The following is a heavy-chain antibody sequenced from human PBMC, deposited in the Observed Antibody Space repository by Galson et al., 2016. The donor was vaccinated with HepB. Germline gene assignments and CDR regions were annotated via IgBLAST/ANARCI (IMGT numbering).Heavy chain of an antibody. CDR1: AFSFSSYW. D-gene: IGHD3-22*01. V-gene: IGHV3-7*05. J-gene: IGHJ4*02. CDR2: INKDGSEE. Sequence: SLRLSCAASAFSFSSYWMTWVRQAPGKGPEWVANINKDGSEENYADSVKGRFTISRDNAKNSLYLQMNGLRAEDTAVYYCARGGWFYYDTSDDAGDFWGQGILVTVSS. CDR3: ARGGWFYYDTSDDAGDF.